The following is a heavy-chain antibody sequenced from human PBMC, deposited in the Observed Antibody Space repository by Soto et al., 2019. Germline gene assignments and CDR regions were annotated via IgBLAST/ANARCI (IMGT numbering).Heavy chain of an antibody. CDR3: ARASRYYDYDLDC. J-gene: IGHJ4*02. Sequence: PSETLSLPCTVSGGSISSYYWIWIRQPPGKGLEWIGYISYSGSTNYNPSLKSRPTISVDTSKNQFSLKLRSVTAADTAVYYGARASRYYDYDLDCCGQGNLVTVS. D-gene: IGHD3-22*01. CDR1: GGSISSYY. V-gene: IGHV4-59*01. CDR2: ISYSGST.